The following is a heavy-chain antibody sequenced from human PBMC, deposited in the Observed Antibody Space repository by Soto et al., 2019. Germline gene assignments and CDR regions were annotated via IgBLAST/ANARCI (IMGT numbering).Heavy chain of an antibody. CDR2: IYSGVNT. CDR1: GFTVSSDY. D-gene: IGHD1-26*01. V-gene: IGHV3-66*01. CDR3: ARSRLAISD. Sequence: EVQLVESGGGLVQPGGSLRLSCAASGFTVSSDYMTWVRQAPGKGLEWVSVIYSGVNTSYAESVKGRFTISRDNGKNTMNIQMNDHTAEYSAVYCCARSRLAISDWGQGALVTVSS. J-gene: IGHJ4*02.